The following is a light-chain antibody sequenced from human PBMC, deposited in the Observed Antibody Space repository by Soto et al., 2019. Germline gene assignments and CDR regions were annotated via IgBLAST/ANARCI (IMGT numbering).Light chain of an antibody. CDR2: GAS. CDR1: QGINKY. CDR3: HQLNNYPST. Sequence: IQLTQSPSSLSAYVGDSVTITCRASQGINKYVAWYQQKPEKAPKLLFYGASTLQSGVPSRFSGSGSGTDFTLTISSLLPEDFASYYCHQLNNYPSTFGQGTRLEIK. J-gene: IGKJ5*01. V-gene: IGKV1-9*01.